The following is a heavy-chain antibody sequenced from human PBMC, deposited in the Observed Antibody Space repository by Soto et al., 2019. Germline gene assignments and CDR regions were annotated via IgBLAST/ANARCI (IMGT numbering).Heavy chain of an antibody. Sequence: SVTLSLTCTVSGGSISSGGYYWSWIRQHPGKGLEWIGYIYYSGSTYYNPSLKSRVTISVDTSKNQFSLKLSSVTAADTAVYYCARDLSSSSAFDYWGQGTLVTVSS. CDR1: GGSISSGGYY. CDR3: ARDLSSSSAFDY. V-gene: IGHV4-31*03. CDR2: IYYSGST. J-gene: IGHJ4*02. D-gene: IGHD6-6*01.